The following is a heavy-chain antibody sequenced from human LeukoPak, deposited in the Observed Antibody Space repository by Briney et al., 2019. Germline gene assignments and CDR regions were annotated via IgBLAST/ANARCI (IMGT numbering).Heavy chain of an antibody. Sequence: GESLKISCKASGYSFTTDWIGWVRQMPGKGLEWMGIIYPGDSDTKYSPSFQGQVTLSAEKSISTAYLQWSSLKASATAMYYCARSWVTGSLYYMDVWGKGTTVTVSS. V-gene: IGHV5-51*01. CDR3: ARSWVTGSLYYMDV. CDR2: IYPGDSDT. CDR1: GYSFTTDW. J-gene: IGHJ6*03. D-gene: IGHD7-27*01.